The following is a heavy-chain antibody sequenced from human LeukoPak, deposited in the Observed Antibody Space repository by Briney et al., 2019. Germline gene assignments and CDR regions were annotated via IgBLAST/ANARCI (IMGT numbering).Heavy chain of an antibody. Sequence: GASVKVSCKASGYTFTGYYMHWVRQAPGQGLEWMGWINPNSGGTNYAQKFQGRVTMTRDTSISTAYMELSRLRSDDTAVYYCARADRWGIAVDPVSYWGQGTLVTVSS. V-gene: IGHV1-2*02. D-gene: IGHD6-19*01. CDR2: INPNSGGT. CDR3: ARADRWGIAVDPVSY. J-gene: IGHJ4*02. CDR1: GYTFTGYY.